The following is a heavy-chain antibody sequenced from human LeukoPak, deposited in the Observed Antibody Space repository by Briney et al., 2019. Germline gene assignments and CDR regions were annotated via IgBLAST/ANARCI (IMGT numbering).Heavy chain of an antibody. CDR2: INHSGST. CDR1: GGSFSGYY. D-gene: IGHD5-24*01. V-gene: IGHV4-34*01. Sequence: PSETLSLTCAVYGGSFSGYYWSWIRQPPGKGLEWIGEINHSGSTNYNPSLKSRVTISVDTSKNQFSLKLSSVTAADTAVYYCARGRTRRVGYNPRPYGYWGQGTLVTVSS. CDR3: ARGRTRRVGYNPRPYGY. J-gene: IGHJ4*02.